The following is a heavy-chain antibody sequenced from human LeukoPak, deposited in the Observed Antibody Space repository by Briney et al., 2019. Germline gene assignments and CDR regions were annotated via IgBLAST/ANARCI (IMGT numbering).Heavy chain of an antibody. Sequence: GASVKVSCKASGYTFTSHGFSWVRQAPGQGLEWMGWISTSKSNTNYEKKMQGRITLTTDTSTSTAYMELSSLRSDDTAIYYCVRWGNENWWEHLGDSWGQGTLVSVSS. V-gene: IGHV1-18*01. CDR2: ISTSKSNT. CDR3: VRWGNENWWEHLGDS. CDR1: GYTFTSHG. D-gene: IGHD2-8*02. J-gene: IGHJ4*02.